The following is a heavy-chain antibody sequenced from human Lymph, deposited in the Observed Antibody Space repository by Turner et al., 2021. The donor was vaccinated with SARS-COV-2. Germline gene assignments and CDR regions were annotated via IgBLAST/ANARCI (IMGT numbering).Heavy chain of an antibody. CDR2: IYYSGST. CDR1: GGSISSGGYY. CDR3: ARDYGGNSNYFDY. Sequence: QVQLQESGPGLVQPSQTLSLTCNVSGGSISSGGYYWSWIRQPPGKGLEWIGYIYYSGSTYDNPSLKSRVSISVDTSKNQFSLKLSSVTAADTAVYYCARDYGGNSNYFDYWGQGTLVTVSS. V-gene: IGHV4-31*03. D-gene: IGHD4-17*01. J-gene: IGHJ4*02.